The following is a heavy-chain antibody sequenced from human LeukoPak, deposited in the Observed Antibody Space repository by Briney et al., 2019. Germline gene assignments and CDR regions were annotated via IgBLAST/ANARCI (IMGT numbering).Heavy chain of an antibody. J-gene: IGHJ4*02. CDR3: ARGVVPAASRAFDY. CDR2: ISSSSSYI. D-gene: IGHD2-2*01. V-gene: IGHV3-21*01. CDR1: GFTFSSYS. Sequence: GGSLRLSCAASGFTFSSYSMNWVRQAPGKGLEWVSSISSSSSYIYYADSVKGRFTISRDNAKNSLYLQMYSLRAEDTAVYYCARGVVPAASRAFDYWGQGTLVTVSS.